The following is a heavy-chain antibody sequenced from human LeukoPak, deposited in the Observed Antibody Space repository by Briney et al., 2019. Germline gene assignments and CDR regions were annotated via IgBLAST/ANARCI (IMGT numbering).Heavy chain of an antibody. Sequence: GGSLRLSCAASGFTVSRNYMTWVRQAPGKGLEWVAVISYDGSNKYYADSVKGRFTISRDNSKNTLYLQMNSLRAEDTAVYYCAKDLITYSYGNFDYWGQGTLVTVSS. V-gene: IGHV3-30*18. CDR2: ISYDGSNK. CDR1: GFTVSRNY. J-gene: IGHJ4*02. D-gene: IGHD5-18*01. CDR3: AKDLITYSYGNFDY.